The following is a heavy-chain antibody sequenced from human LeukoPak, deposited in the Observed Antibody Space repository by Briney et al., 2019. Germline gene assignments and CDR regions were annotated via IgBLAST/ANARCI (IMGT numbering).Heavy chain of an antibody. CDR1: GYSISSGYY. CDR3: AKDPSTYYDIFTGYYPNWFDP. V-gene: IGHV4-38-2*02. Sequence: PSETLSLTCTVSGYSISSGYYWGWIRQPPGKGLEWIGSIYHSGSTYYNPSLKSRVTISVDTSKNQFSLKLSSVTAADTAVYYCAKDPSTYYDIFTGYYPNWFDPWGQGTLVTVSS. J-gene: IGHJ5*02. CDR2: IYHSGST. D-gene: IGHD3-9*01.